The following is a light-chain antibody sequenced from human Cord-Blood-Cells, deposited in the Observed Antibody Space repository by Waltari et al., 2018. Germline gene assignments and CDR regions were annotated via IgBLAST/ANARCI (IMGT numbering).Light chain of an antibody. V-gene: IGLV2-11*01. CDR3: CSYAGSYTYV. J-gene: IGLJ1*01. Sequence: QSALTQPRSVSGSPGQSGTISCTGTSSAVGGYNYVSWYQQHPGKAPKLMIYDVSKRPSGVPDRFSGSKSGNTASLTISGLQAEDEADYYCCSYAGSYTYVFGTGTKVTVL. CDR2: DVS. CDR1: SSAVGGYNY.